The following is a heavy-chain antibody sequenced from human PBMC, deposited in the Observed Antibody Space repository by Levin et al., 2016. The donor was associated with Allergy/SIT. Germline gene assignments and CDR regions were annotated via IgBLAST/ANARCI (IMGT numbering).Heavy chain of an antibody. Sequence: WIRQPPGKGLEWVANIKQDGSEKYYVDSVKGRFTISRDNAKNSLYLQMNSLRAEDTAVYYCARAGLGREPYFDYWGQGTLVTVSS. CDR2: IKQDGSEK. D-gene: IGHD3/OR15-3a*01. V-gene: IGHV3-7*04. J-gene: IGHJ4*02. CDR3: ARAGLGREPYFDY.